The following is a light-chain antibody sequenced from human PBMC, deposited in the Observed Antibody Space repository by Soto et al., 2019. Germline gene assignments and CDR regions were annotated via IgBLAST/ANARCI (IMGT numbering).Light chain of an antibody. CDR2: AAS. CDR1: QGISSW. J-gene: IGKJ4*01. V-gene: IGKV1-12*01. CDR3: LQAYSFPLT. Sequence: DIQMTQSPSSVSASVGDRVTITCRASQGISSWLVWYQQKPGKAPNLLIYAASSLRSGVPSRFTGSGSGTDFTLTITGLQPEDLETYYCLQAYSFPLTFGGGTKVEIK.